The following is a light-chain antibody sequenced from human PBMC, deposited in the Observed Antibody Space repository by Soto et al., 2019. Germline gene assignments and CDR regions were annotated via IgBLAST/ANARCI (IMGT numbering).Light chain of an antibody. CDR1: SSDVGAYNY. CDR2: DVS. CDR3: SSFTSSSTRV. J-gene: IGLJ1*01. Sequence: QSVLTQSASVSGSPGQSITISCTGTSSDVGAYNYVSWYQQHPGKAPKLIIYDVSNRPSGVSNRFSGSKSGNTASLTISAPQAEDEADYYCSSFTSSSTRVFGTGTKVTVL. V-gene: IGLV2-14*01.